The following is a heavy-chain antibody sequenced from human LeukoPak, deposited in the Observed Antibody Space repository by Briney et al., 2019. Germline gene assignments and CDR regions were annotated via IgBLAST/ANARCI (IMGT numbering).Heavy chain of an antibody. CDR1: GYSFTTYN. D-gene: IGHD2-15*01. CDR2: INPTDGST. CDR3: AIVSDIVYSGGFDP. J-gene: IGHJ5*02. V-gene: IGHV1-46*01. Sequence: ASVKVSCKASGYSFTTYNVHWVRQAPGQGLEWMGIINPTDGSTSYAQNSQGRVTVSGDTSTSTVYMELSSLRSEDTAVYYCAIVSDIVYSGGFDPWGQGTLVTVSS.